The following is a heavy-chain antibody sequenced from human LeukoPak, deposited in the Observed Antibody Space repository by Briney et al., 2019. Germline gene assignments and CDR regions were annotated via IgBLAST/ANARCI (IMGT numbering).Heavy chain of an antibody. Sequence: SETLSLTCTVSGVSISNSDYYWGWIRQPPGKGLEWIASIYYSVSTYYNPSLKSRVTISVDTSKNQFSLKLSSVTAADTAVYFCTRDASIMALYSWGQGTLVTVS. CDR2: IYYSVST. J-gene: IGHJ4*02. CDR1: GVSISNSDYY. D-gene: IGHD3-16*01. CDR3: TRDASIMALYS. V-gene: IGHV4-39*07.